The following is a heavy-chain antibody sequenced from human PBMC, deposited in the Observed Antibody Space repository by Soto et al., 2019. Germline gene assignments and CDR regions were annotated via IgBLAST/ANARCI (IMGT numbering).Heavy chain of an antibody. Sequence: PGGSLRLSCGASEFTFSTYGMHWVRQAPGKGLEWVAVISYDGSNAYYADSVKGRFTISRDNSKNTLYLQMNSLRAEDTAVYYCARGDRWGLRYFDWIDYWGQGALVTVSS. CDR2: ISYDGSNA. J-gene: IGHJ4*02. D-gene: IGHD3-9*01. CDR1: EFTFSTYG. CDR3: ARGDRWGLRYFDWIDY. V-gene: IGHV3-30-3*01.